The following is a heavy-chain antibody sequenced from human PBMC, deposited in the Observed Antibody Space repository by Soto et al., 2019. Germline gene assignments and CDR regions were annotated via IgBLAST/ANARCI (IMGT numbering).Heavy chain of an antibody. Sequence: GGSLRLSCVASGFNFKTYGMHWVRQAQGKGLEWVAGIRYDGSNKYYKDSVKGRFTISRDNFKNTLYLQMNSLRAEDTAMYYCAREWGSVVLGAFDFWGQGTMVTVSS. J-gene: IGHJ3*01. CDR3: AREWGSVVLGAFDF. CDR1: GFNFKTYG. V-gene: IGHV3-33*01. CDR2: IRYDGSNK. D-gene: IGHD2-15*01.